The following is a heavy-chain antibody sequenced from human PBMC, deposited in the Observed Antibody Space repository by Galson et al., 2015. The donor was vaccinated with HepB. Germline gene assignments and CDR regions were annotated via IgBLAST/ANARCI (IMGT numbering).Heavy chain of an antibody. CDR1: GGSFSGYY. CDR3: ARGSRRDDMDV. Sequence: LTCAVYGGSFSGYYWSWIRQPPGKGLEWIGEINHSGSTNYNPSLKSRVTISIDTSKSQFSLKLSSVTAADTAVYYCARGSRRDDMDVWGKGTTVTVSS. V-gene: IGHV4-34*01. J-gene: IGHJ6*03. CDR2: INHSGST.